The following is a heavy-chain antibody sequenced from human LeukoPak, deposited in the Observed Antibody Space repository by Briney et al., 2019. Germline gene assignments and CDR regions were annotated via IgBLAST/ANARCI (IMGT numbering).Heavy chain of an antibody. D-gene: IGHD1-14*01. CDR3: VVVVEPPDSDGFDV. Sequence: GGSLRLSCAASGFTFGNSWVHWVRHAPGKGLVWVSLINADGSTATYADSVKGRLTISRDNARNTLSLQMNSLTIEDTAVYYCVVVVEPPDSDGFDVWGQGTMITVSS. J-gene: IGHJ3*01. CDR1: GFTFGNSW. V-gene: IGHV3-74*01. CDR2: INADGSTA.